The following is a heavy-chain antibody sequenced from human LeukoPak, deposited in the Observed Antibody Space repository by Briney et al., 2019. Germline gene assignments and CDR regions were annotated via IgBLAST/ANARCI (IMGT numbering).Heavy chain of an antibody. CDR2: IYYSGST. CDR1: GGSFSSNSYY. CDR3: ARLAALNTVVVPAARKYYFEY. D-gene: IGHD2-2*01. J-gene: IGHJ4*02. Sequence: SETLSLTCTVSGGSFSSNSYYWGWLRQPPGKGLEWIGSIYYSGSTYYNPSLKSRVTISVDTSKNQFSLKLSSVTAADTAVYYGARLAALNTVVVPAARKYYFEYWGQGNLVTVSS. V-gene: IGHV4-39*07.